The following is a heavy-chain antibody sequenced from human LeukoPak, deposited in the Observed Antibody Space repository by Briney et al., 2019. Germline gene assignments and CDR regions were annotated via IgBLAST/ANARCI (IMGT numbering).Heavy chain of an antibody. Sequence: SDTLSLTCTVSGASLSSYYWSCIPDPPRRALECIGYMYYRGSTNYNPSLKSGVAISVDTSQKQFSLRLSSVTAADTAVYYCARHRYYYDSSGYYYQPWGQGTLVTVSS. D-gene: IGHD3-22*01. CDR3: ARHRYYYDSSGYYYQP. CDR2: MYYRGST. V-gene: IGHV4-59*07. J-gene: IGHJ5*02. CDR1: GASLSSYY.